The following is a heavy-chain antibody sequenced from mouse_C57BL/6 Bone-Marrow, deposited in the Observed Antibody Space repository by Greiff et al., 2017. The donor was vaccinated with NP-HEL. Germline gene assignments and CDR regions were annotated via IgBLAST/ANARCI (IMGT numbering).Heavy chain of an antibody. CDR2: IHPNSGST. CDR1: GYTFTSYW. D-gene: IGHD1-1*01. CDR3: ARCDYYGSSDY. V-gene: IGHV1-64*01. J-gene: IGHJ2*01. Sequence: QVQLQQPGAELVKPGASVKLSCKASGYTFTSYWMHWVKQRPGQGLEWIGMIHPNSGSTNYIAKFKSKATLTVDKSSSTAYMQLSSLTSEDSAVYYCARCDYYGSSDYWGQGTTLTVSS.